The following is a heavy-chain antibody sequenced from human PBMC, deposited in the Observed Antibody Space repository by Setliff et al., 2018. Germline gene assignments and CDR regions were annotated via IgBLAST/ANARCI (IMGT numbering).Heavy chain of an antibody. V-gene: IGHV1-8*02. D-gene: IGHD3-22*01. J-gene: IGHJ6*03. CDR1: GYSFTDYY. CDR2: MNPNSGNT. Sequence: ASVKVSCKTSGYSFTDYYIHWVRQATGQGLEWMGWMNPNSGNTGYAQKFQGRVTMTRNTSISTAYMELSSLRSEDTAVYYCARPPNPDYDSSGYYYVDYYYYMDVWGKGTTVTVSS. CDR3: ARPPNPDYDSSGYYYVDYYYYMDV.